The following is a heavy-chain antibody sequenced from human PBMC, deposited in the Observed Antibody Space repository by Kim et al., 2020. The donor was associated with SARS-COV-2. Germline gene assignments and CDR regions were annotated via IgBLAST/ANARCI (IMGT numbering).Heavy chain of an antibody. D-gene: IGHD3-3*01. CDR3: AKDHYDFWSGYLRGPFGY. CDR2: ISGSGGST. J-gene: IGHJ4*02. V-gene: IGHV3-23*01. Sequence: GGSLRLSCAASGFTFSSYAMSWVRQAPGKGLEWVSAISGSGGSTYYADSVKGRFTISRDNSKNTLYLQMNSLRAEDTAVYYCAKDHYDFWSGYLRGPFGYWGQGTRVTVSS. CDR1: GFTFSSYA.